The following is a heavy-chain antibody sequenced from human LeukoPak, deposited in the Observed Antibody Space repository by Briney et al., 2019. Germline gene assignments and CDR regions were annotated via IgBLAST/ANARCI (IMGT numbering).Heavy chain of an antibody. Sequence: PVGSLRLSCAASVFTFSSYGMHWVRQAPGKRLEWVAVISYDGSNKYYADSVKGRFTISRDNSKNTLYLQTNSLRAEDTAVYYCANGLEPRYYYYGMDVWGQGTTVTVSS. J-gene: IGHJ6*02. CDR2: ISYDGSNK. D-gene: IGHD1-1*01. V-gene: IGHV3-30*18. CDR1: VFTFSSYG. CDR3: ANGLEPRYYYYGMDV.